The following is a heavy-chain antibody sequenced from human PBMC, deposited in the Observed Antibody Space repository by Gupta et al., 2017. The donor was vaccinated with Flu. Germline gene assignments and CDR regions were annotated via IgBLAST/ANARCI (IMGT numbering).Heavy chain of an antibody. D-gene: IGHD2-15*01. Sequence: SWIRHHPGKGLEWIGNIYNSGSTYYNPSLKSRVSISLDTSKNQFSLHVRSVTAADTAVYHCARGVGSGGTCYSGGHNWFDPWGQGTLGTVPS. CDR3: ARGVGSGGTCYSGGHNWFDP. V-gene: IGHV4-31*02. J-gene: IGHJ5*02. CDR2: IYNSGST.